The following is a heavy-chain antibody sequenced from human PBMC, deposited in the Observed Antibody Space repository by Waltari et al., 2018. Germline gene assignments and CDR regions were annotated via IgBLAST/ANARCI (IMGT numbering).Heavy chain of an antibody. D-gene: IGHD5-12*01. CDR2: IYYSGSI. Sequence: QLQLQESGPGLVKPSETLSLTCSVSGGSISSSRYYWGWIRQSPGKGLEWIGSIYYSGSIYYNPTIQSRVTISGDTSKNQFSLNLSSVTAADTAVYYCARHWKRNGYRFDPWGQGTRVNVSS. V-gene: IGHV4-39*01. CDR1: GGSISSSRYY. J-gene: IGHJ5*02. CDR3: ARHWKRNGYRFDP.